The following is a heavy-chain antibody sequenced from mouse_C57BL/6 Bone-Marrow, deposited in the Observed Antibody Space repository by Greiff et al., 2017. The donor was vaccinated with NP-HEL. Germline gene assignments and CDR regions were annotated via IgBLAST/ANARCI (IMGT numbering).Heavy chain of an antibody. J-gene: IGHJ3*01. CDR1: GYTFTSYW. CDR3: ARGGTTVGFAY. V-gene: IGHV1-69*01. CDR2: IDPSDSYT. Sequence: VQLQQSGAELVMPGASVKLSCKASGYTFTSYWMHWVKQRPGQGLEWIGEIDPSDSYTNYNQKFKGKSTLTVDKSSSSAYMQLSSLTSEDSAVYYCARGGTTVGFAYWGQGTLVTVSA. D-gene: IGHD1-1*01.